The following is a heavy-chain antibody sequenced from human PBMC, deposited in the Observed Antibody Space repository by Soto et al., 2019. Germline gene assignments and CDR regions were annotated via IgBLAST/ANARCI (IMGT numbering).Heavy chain of an antibody. Sequence: LRLSCAASGFTFSSYEMNWVRQAPGKGLEWVSYISSSGSTIYYADSVKCRFTSSRDNAKNSLYLQMNSLRAEDTAVYYCARETGRYCSGGSCYEPLLYYYYGMDVWGQGTTVTVSS. CDR2: ISSSGSTI. D-gene: IGHD2-15*01. V-gene: IGHV3-48*03. J-gene: IGHJ6*02. CDR1: GFTFSSYE. CDR3: ARETGRYCSGGSCYEPLLYYYYGMDV.